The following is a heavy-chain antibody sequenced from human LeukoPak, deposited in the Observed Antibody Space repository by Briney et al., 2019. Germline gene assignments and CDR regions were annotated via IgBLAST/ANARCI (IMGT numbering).Heavy chain of an antibody. D-gene: IGHD1-26*01. CDR3: ARGYSGSYVDY. CDR1: GGSISSHY. J-gene: IGHJ4*02. CDR2: IYYSGST. V-gene: IGHV4-59*11. Sequence: PSETLSLTCTVYGGSISSHYWSWIRQPPGKGLEWIGYIYYSGSTNYNPSLKSRVTISVDTSKNQFSLKLSSVTAADTAVYYCARGYSGSYVDYWGQGTLVTVSS.